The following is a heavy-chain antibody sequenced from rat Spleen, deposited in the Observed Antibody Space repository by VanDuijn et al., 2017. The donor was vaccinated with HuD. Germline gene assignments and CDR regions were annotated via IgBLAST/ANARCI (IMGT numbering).Heavy chain of an antibody. V-gene: IGHV2S12*01. J-gene: IGHJ4*01. CDR2: VSSGGNT. CDR3: ARHLRVASGVMDA. CDR1: GFSLTSDG. Sequence: QVQLKESGPGLVQPSQTLSLTCTVSGFSLTSDGVSWVRQPPGKGLEWIAAVSSGGNTYYDSTLKSRLSISRDTSKSQVFLKMNSLQPEDTGTYYCARHLRVASGVMDAWGQGASVTVSS. D-gene: IGHD1-11*01.